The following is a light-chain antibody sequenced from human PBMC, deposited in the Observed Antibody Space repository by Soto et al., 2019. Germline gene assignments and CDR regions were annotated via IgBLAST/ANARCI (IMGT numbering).Light chain of an antibody. CDR3: KSYDSSLSGNVV. Sequence: QSVLTQPPSVSVAPGQRVTISCTGSSSNIGAGYDVHWYQQLPGTAPKLLIYGNSNRPSVVPDRFSGSKSGTSASLAITGLQAEDEADYYCKSYDSSLSGNVVFGGGTKVTVL. CDR2: GNS. V-gene: IGLV1-40*01. CDR1: SSNIGAGYD. J-gene: IGLJ2*01.